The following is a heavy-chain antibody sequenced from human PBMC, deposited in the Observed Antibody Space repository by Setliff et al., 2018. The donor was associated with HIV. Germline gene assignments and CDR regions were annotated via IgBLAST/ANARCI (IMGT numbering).Heavy chain of an antibody. J-gene: IGHJ4*02. CDR2: IQTSGRT. D-gene: IGHD2-21*02. CDR3: ARSSRVNCGGDCYLFDY. Sequence: SETLSLTCPVSGGSISNYYWSWIRQPAGKGLEWIGRIQTSGRTNNNPSLKSRVTMSVDTSKNQFSLVLTSVTAADTAVYYCARSSRVNCGGDCYLFDYWGQGTPVTVSS. V-gene: IGHV4-4*07. CDR1: GGSISNYY.